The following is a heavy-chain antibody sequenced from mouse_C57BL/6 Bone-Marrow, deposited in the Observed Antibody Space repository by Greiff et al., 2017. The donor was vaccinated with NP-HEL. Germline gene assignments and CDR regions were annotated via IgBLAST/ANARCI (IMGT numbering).Heavy chain of an antibody. J-gene: IGHJ1*03. CDR1: GYTFTSYG. Sequence: QVQLQQSGAELARPGASVKLSCKASGYTFTSYGISWVKQRTGQGLEWIGEIYPRSGNTYYNEKFKGKATLTADKSSSTAYMELRSLTSEDSAVYFCARRTTVVAREGYFDVWGTGTTVTVSS. D-gene: IGHD1-1*01. CDR2: IYPRSGNT. V-gene: IGHV1-81*01. CDR3: ARRTTVVAREGYFDV.